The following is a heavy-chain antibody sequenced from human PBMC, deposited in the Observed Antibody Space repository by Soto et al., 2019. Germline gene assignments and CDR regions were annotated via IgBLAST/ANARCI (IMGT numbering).Heavy chain of an antibody. CDR3: ARGGTPIDY. Sequence: QVQLVQSGAEVKKPGASVKVSCKASGYTFTNFGISWVRQAPGQGLEWMGWISAYNSNMTTDTSTSTAYMELRSLRSDDTAVYYSARGGTPIDYWGQGTLVTVSS. V-gene: IGHV1-18*01. CDR1: GYTFTNFG. J-gene: IGHJ4*02. D-gene: IGHD3-16*01. CDR2: ISAYNSN.